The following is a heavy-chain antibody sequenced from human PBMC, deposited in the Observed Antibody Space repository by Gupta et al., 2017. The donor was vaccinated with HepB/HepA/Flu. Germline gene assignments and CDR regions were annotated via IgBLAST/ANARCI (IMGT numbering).Heavy chain of an antibody. J-gene: IGHJ4*02. CDR2: ISSSGGTI. CDR1: GLTLSDYY. CDR3: ATRRDYFDY. V-gene: IGHV3-11*04. Sequence: QVQLVESGGGLVKPGGSLRLSCAASGLTLSDYYMSWIRQPPGKGLEYVSYISSSGGTIYYADSVKGRFTISRDNAKNSLNLQMTSLRAEDTAVYYCATRRDYFDYWGQGTLVTVSS.